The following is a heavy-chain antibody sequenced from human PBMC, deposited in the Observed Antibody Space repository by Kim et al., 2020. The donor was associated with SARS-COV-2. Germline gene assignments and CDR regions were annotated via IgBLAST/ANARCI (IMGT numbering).Heavy chain of an antibody. V-gene: IGHV3-48*03. CDR2: ISSSGSTI. CDR3: ARGGEEGYDSSGAFYYYYGMDV. Sequence: GGSLRLSCAASGFTFSSYEMNWVRQAPGKGLEWVSYISSSGSTIYYADSVKGRFTISRDNAKNSLYLQMNSLRAEDTAVYYCARGGEEGYDSSGAFYYYYGMDVWGQGTTVTVSS. J-gene: IGHJ6*02. CDR1: GFTFSSYE. D-gene: IGHD3-22*01.